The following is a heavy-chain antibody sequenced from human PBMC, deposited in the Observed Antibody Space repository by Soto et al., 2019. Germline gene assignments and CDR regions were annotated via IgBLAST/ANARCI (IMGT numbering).Heavy chain of an antibody. CDR1: GGSISSYY. CDR3: ARATTYSSGWYYFDY. J-gene: IGHJ4*02. CDR2: IYYSGST. D-gene: IGHD6-19*01. Sequence: SETLSLTCTVSGGSISSYYWSWIRQPPGKGLEWIGYIYYSGSTNYNPSLKSRVTISVDTSKNQFSLKLSSVTAADTAVYYCARATTYSSGWYYFDYWGQGTLVTVSS. V-gene: IGHV4-59*01.